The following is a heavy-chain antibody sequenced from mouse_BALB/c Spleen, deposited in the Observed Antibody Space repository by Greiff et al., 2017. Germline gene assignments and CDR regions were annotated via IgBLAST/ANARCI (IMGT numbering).Heavy chain of an antibody. J-gene: IGHJ3*01. V-gene: IGHV1-9*01. CDR1: GYTFSSYW. CDR2: ILPGSGST. D-gene: IGHD3-3*01. CDR3: ARGQSWFAY. Sequence: QVQLQQSGAELMKPGASVKISCKATGYTFSSYWIEWVKQRPGHGLEWIGEILPGSGSTNYNEKFKGKATFTADTSSNTAYMQLSSLTSDDSAVYYCARGQSWFAYWGQGTLVTVSA.